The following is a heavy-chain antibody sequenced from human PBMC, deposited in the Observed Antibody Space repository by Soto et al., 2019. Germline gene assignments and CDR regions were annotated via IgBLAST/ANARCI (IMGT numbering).Heavy chain of an antibody. V-gene: IGHV1-69*01. CDR1: GGTFSSYA. CDR2: IIPIFGTA. J-gene: IGHJ4*02. CDR3: ARDTMNYYGSGHDY. D-gene: IGHD3-10*01. Sequence: QVQLVQSGAEVKKPGSSVKVSCKASGGTFSSYAISWVRQARGQGLEWMGGIIPIFGTANYAQKFQGRVTITADESTSTAYMELSSLRSEDTAVYYCARDTMNYYGSGHDYWGQGTLVTVSS.